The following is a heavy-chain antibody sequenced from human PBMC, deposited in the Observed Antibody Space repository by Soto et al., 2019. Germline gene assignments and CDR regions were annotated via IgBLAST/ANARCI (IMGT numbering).Heavy chain of an antibody. Sequence: QVQLVQSGAEVKKPESSVKVSCKASGGTFSNYAFSWVRQAPGQGLEWMGGTFPFFATSTYAQKFQGRVTIPAAASTRTVYMELSSLTSEDTAVYWCARDGAVAGTEPYDYGMDDGGQGTKVTVSS. CDR3: ARDGAVAGTEPYDYGMDD. CDR1: GGTFSNYA. CDR2: TFPFFATS. D-gene: IGHD6-19*01. V-gene: IGHV1-69*12. J-gene: IGHJ6*02.